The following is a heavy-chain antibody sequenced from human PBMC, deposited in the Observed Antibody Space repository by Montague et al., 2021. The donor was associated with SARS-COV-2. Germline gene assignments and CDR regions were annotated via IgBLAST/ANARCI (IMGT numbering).Heavy chain of an antibody. CDR3: ARQHPLITLSGVADS. Sequence: SRRLSLSASGFTFVSYTMNWFRQAPGKGLEWVSSISGSSVHIYYADSLKGRFTVSRDNAKNSLYLQMNTLRADDTAVYYCARQHPLITLSGVADSWGQGTLVTVSS. CDR1: GFTFVSYT. V-gene: IGHV3-21*01. CDR2: ISGSSVHI. J-gene: IGHJ5*01. D-gene: IGHD3-3*01.